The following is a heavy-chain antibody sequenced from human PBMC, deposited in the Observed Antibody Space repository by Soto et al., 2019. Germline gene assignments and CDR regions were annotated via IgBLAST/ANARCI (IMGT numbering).Heavy chain of an antibody. D-gene: IGHD3-10*01. CDR3: ARFGELSLPFDY. Sequence: GGSLRLSCAASGFTFSSYSMNWVRQAPGKGLEWVSSISSSSSYIYYADSVKGRFTISRDNAKNSLYLQMNSLRAEGTAVYYCARFGELSLPFDYWGQGTLVTVPQ. CDR2: ISSSSSYI. V-gene: IGHV3-21*01. J-gene: IGHJ4*02. CDR1: GFTFSSYS.